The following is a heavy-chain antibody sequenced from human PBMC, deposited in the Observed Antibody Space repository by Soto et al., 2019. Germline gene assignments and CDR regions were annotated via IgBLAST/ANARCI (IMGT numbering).Heavy chain of an antibody. Sequence: TSETLSLTCSVSGGSIDTYYWTWFRQAPGKGLECIGNIYYSGTTNLNPALESRVTMSIDRAKKQFSLTLSSVTAADTAVYYCARTAGTLDNFCCGYGYDIWGPGTKVTVSS. D-gene: IGHD1-1*01. V-gene: IGHV4-59*13. J-gene: IGHJ3*02. CDR1: GGSIDTYY. CDR2: IYYSGTT. CDR3: ARTAGTLDNFCCGYGYDI.